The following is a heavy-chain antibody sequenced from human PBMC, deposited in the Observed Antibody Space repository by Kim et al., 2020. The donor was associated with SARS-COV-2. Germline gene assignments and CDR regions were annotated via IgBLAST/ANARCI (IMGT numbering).Heavy chain of an antibody. CDR3: ARDEEPTVPTIDY. Sequence: YAQTLQGRVTMTTDTATSSACMEPRSLRSDDTAVYYCARDEEPTVPTIDYWGQGTLVTVSS. V-gene: IGHV1-18*01. D-gene: IGHD4-17*01. J-gene: IGHJ4*02.